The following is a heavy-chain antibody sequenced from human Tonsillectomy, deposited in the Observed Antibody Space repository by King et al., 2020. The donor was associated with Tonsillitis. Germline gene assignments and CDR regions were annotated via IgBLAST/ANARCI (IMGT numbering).Heavy chain of an antibody. J-gene: IGHJ3*02. D-gene: IGHD3-22*01. Sequence: VQLVESGGGLVKPGGSLRLSCATSGFRFNNYDMNWVRQAPGKGLEGVSSIRSSRKYIYYADSVKGRFTVSRDNAKNSLFLQMNSLRAEDTAVYYCAKDKGAEYYDSGRGAFDIWGQGTMVTVSS. CDR1: GFRFNNYD. V-gene: IGHV3-21*01. CDR2: IRSSRKYI. CDR3: AKDKGAEYYDSGRGAFDI.